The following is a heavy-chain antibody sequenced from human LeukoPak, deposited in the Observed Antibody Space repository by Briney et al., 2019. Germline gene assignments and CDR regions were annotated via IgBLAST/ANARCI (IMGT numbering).Heavy chain of an antibody. D-gene: IGHD2-2*01. V-gene: IGHV3-23*01. J-gene: IGHJ4*02. CDR3: ARADCSSTSCYELDY. Sequence: GGSLRLSCAASGFTFSSYAMSWVRQAPGKGLEWVSAISGSGGSTYYADSVKGRFTISRDNSKNTLYLQMNSLRADDTAVYYCARADCSSTSCYELDYWGQGTLVTVSS. CDR2: ISGSGGST. CDR1: GFTFSSYA.